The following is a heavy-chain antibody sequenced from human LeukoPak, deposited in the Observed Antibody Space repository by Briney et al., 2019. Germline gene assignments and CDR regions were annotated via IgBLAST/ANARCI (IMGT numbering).Heavy chain of an antibody. Sequence: GGSLRLSCAASGFSFSSYAMSWVRQAPGKGLEWVSAISGSGGSTYYADSVKGRFTISRDNSKNTLYLQMNSLRAEDTAVYYCAKGGSGWYVPYYFDYWGQGPLVTVSS. CDR1: GFSFSSYA. CDR2: ISGSGGST. CDR3: AKGGSGWYVPYYFDY. D-gene: IGHD6-19*01. J-gene: IGHJ4*02. V-gene: IGHV3-23*01.